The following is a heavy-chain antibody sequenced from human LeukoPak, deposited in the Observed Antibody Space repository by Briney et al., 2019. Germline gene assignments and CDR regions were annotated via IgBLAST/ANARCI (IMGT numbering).Heavy chain of an antibody. CDR1: GGSVTSYY. CDR3: ARDQGSSLGMDV. D-gene: IGHD6-13*01. CDR2: IHYSGDT. Sequence: PSETLSLTCTVSGGSVTSYYWSWIRQPPGKGLEWIGYIHYSGDTKYNPSLMSRVTISVDTSKNQLSLKLSSVTAADTAVYYCARDQGSSLGMDVWGQGTTVTMSS. V-gene: IGHV4-59*02. J-gene: IGHJ6*02.